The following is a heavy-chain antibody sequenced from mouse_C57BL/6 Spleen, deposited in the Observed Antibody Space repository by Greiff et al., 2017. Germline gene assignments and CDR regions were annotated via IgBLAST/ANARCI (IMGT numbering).Heavy chain of an antibody. J-gene: IGHJ1*03. V-gene: IGHV1-61*01. CDR1: GYTFTSYW. CDR3: ARGYGSSCGYSDV. CDR2: IYPSDSET. Sequence: QVQLQQPGAELVRPGSSVKLSCKASGYTFTSYWMDWVKQRPGQGLEWIGNIYPSDSETHSNQKFKDKATLPVDKSSSTAYMQPSRLTSEDSAVFDGARGYGSSCGYSDVWGTGTTLTVSS. D-gene: IGHD1-1*02.